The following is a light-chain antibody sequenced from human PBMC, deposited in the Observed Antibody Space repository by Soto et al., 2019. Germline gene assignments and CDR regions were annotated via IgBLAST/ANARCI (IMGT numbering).Light chain of an antibody. CDR2: EVT. V-gene: IGLV2-14*01. Sequence: QSVLTQPASVSGSPGQSITISCTGTSSDVGGYNYVSWYQQHPGKAPKLMIYEVTNRPSGVSDRFSGSKSGNTASLTISGLQAEDEADYYCNSYASSSSSSTPYVFGTGTKLTVL. CDR3: NSYASSSSSSTPYV. J-gene: IGLJ1*01. CDR1: SSDVGGYNY.